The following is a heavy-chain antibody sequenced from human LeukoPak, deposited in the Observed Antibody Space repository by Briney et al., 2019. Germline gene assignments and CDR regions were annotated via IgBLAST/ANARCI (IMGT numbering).Heavy chain of an antibody. CDR1: GYAFTSYY. V-gene: IGHV1-46*01. Sequence: ASVKVSCKASGYAFTSYYMHWVRQAPGQGLEWMGIINPSGGSTSYAQKFQGRVTMTRDMSTSTVYMELSSLRSEDTAVYYCARVEDRTDYYYYMDVWGKGTTVTISS. CDR2: INPSGGST. J-gene: IGHJ6*03. D-gene: IGHD4-17*01. CDR3: ARVEDRTDYYYYMDV.